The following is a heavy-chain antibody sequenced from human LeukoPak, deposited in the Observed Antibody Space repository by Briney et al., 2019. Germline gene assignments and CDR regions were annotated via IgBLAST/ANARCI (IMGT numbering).Heavy chain of an antibody. D-gene: IGHD3-3*01. V-gene: IGHV1-46*01. Sequence: ASVKVSCKACGYTFTSYYMHWVRQAPGQGLGWMGIINPSGGSTSYAQKFQGRVTMTRDMSTSTVYMELSSLRSEDTAVYYCARAPDFWSGYKANWFDPWGQGTLVTVSS. CDR2: INPSGGST. J-gene: IGHJ5*02. CDR1: GYTFTSYY. CDR3: ARAPDFWSGYKANWFDP.